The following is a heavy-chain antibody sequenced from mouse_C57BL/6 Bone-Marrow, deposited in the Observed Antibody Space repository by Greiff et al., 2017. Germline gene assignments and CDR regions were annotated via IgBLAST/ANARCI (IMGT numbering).Heavy chain of an antibody. V-gene: IGHV5-4*01. CDR1: GFTFSSYA. CDR3: ARDGVAY. Sequence: VESGGGLVKPGGSLKLSCAASGFTFSSYAMSWVRQTPEKRLEWVATISDGGSYTYYPDNVKGRFTISRDNAKNNLYLQMSHLKSEDTAMYYCARDGVAYWGQGTLVTVSA. J-gene: IGHJ3*01. CDR2: ISDGGSYT.